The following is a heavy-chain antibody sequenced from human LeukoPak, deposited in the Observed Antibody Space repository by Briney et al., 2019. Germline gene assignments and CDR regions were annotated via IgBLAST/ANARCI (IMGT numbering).Heavy chain of an antibody. CDR2: IRGSGGST. CDR1: GFTFSSYA. D-gene: IGHD5-18*01. CDR3: AKDDRIQTRRYSYNY. V-gene: IGHV3-23*01. J-gene: IGHJ4*02. Sequence: PGGSLRLSCAASGFTFSSYAMSWVRQAPGKGLEWVSAIRGSGGSTYYADSVKGRFTISRDNSKNTLYLQMNSLRAEDTAVYYCAKDDRIQTRRYSYNYWGQGALVTVSS.